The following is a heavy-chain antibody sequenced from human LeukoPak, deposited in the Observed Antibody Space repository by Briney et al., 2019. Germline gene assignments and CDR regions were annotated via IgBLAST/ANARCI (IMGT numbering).Heavy chain of an antibody. V-gene: IGHV3-33*01. J-gene: IGHJ4*02. CDR1: GFTFSSYG. D-gene: IGHD3-22*01. CDR2: IWYDGSNK. Sequence: PGGSLRLSCAASGFTFSSYGMHWVRQAPGKGLEWVAVIWYDGSNKYYADSAKGRFTISRDNSKNTLYLQMNSLRAEDTAVYYCARAYYDSSGYYPSNYWGQGTLVTVSS. CDR3: ARAYYDSSGYYPSNY.